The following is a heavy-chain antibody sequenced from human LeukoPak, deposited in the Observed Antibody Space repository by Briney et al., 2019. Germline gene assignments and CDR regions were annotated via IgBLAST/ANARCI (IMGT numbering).Heavy chain of an antibody. CDR3: ARGYTYGSA. D-gene: IGHD5-18*01. Sequence: GGSLRLSCAASGFTFSNAWMSWVRQAPGKGLEWVSGISGNGDNTYYTDSVKGRFTISRDNSKNTLYLQMNSLRAEDTAVYYCARGYTYGSAWGQGTLVTVSS. V-gene: IGHV3-23*01. CDR2: ISGNGDNT. J-gene: IGHJ5*02. CDR1: GFTFSNAW.